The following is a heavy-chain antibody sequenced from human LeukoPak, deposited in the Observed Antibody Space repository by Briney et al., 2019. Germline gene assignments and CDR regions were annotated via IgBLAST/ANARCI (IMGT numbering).Heavy chain of an antibody. Sequence: GASVKVSCKASGYTFTGYYMHWVRQAPGQGLEWMGWINPNSGGTNYAQKFQGRVTMTRDTSISTAYMELSRLRSEDTAVYYCACEIRSSLGYYFDYWGQGTLVTVSS. CDR1: GYTFTGYY. CDR2: INPNSGGT. CDR3: ACEIRSSLGYYFDY. J-gene: IGHJ4*02. V-gene: IGHV1-2*02. D-gene: IGHD6-13*01.